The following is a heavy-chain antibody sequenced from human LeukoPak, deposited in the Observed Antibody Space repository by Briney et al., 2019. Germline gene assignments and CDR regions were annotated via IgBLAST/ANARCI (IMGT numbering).Heavy chain of an antibody. CDR3: ARDRVIGYDSSGYDY. J-gene: IGHJ4*02. D-gene: IGHD3-22*01. CDR1: GYTFTGCY. CDR2: INPNSGGT. V-gene: IGHV1-2*02. Sequence: ASVKVSCKASGYTFTGCYMHWVRQAPGQGLEWMGWINPNSGGTNYAQKFQGRVTMTRDTSISTAYMELSRLGSDDTAVYYCARDRVIGYDSSGYDYWGQGTLVTVSS.